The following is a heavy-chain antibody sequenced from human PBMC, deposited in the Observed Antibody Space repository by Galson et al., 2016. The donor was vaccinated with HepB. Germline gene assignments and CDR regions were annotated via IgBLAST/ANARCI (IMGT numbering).Heavy chain of an antibody. CDR2: ISTYNGNT. Sequence: SVKVSCKASGYTFNTHGFNWVRQAPGQGLEWMGWISTYNGNTNYAEKFQGRVTLTTDTSTSIANMELRSLRSDDTAVYYCATGGQGILDYWGQGTLVTVSS. CDR3: ATGGQGILDY. V-gene: IGHV1-18*01. J-gene: IGHJ4*02. CDR1: GYTFNTHG. D-gene: IGHD3-9*01.